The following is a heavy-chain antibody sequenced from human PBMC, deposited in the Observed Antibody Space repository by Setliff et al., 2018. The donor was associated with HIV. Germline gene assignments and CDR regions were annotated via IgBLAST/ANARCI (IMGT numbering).Heavy chain of an antibody. CDR2: ISWNSDTM. CDR1: GFTFHDYA. V-gene: IGHV3-9*01. D-gene: IGHD1-20*01. Sequence: GGSLRLSCAASGFTFHDYAMHWVRQVPGKGLEWVSGISWNSDTMAYADSVKGRFSISRDNAKNSLYRQMNSLRPEDTAFYYCAKAGPRYNWNYAYFDPWGQGSLVTVSS. J-gene: IGHJ5*02. CDR3: AKAGPRYNWNYAYFDP.